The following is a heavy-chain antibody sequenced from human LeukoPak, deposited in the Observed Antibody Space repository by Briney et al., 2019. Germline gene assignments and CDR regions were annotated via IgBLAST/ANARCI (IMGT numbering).Heavy chain of an antibody. J-gene: IGHJ4*02. V-gene: IGHV3-21*01. D-gene: IGHD1-1*01. CDR2: ISSSSSYI. CDR1: GFTFSSYS. CDR3: ARDSADWNGPYFDY. Sequence: PGGSLRLSCAASGFTFSSYSMTWVRQAPGKGLEWVSSISSSSSYIYYADSVKGRFTISRDNAKNSLYLQMNSLRAEDTAVYYCARDSADWNGPYFDYWGQGTLVTVSS.